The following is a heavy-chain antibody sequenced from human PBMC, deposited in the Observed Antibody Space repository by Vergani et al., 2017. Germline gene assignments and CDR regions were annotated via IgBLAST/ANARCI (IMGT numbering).Heavy chain of an antibody. CDR1: GGSISSGSYY. D-gene: IGHD4-17*01. CDR3: ASIRLDYGDYD. J-gene: IGHJ4*02. CDR2: IYTSGST. Sequence: QVQLQESGPGLVKPSQTLSLTCTVPGGSISSGSYYWSWIRQPAGKGLEWSGRIYTSGSTNYNPSLKSRVTISVDTSKNQFSLKLSSVTAADTAVYYCASIRLDYGDYDWGQGTLVTVSS. V-gene: IGHV4-61*02.